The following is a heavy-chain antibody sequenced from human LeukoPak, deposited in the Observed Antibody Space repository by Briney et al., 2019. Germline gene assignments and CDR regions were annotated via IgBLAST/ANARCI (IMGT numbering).Heavy chain of an antibody. V-gene: IGHV3-23*01. J-gene: IGHJ4*02. CDR2: ISGSGGST. D-gene: IGHD6-13*01. CDR3: VRDSSSWYVFHS. Sequence: GGSLRLSCAASGFTFSSYGMSWVRQAPGKGLEWVSAISGSGGSTYYADSVKGRFTISRDNSKKTLFLQMNSLRAEDTAIYYCVRDSSSWYVFHSWGQGTLVTVS. CDR1: GFTFSSYG.